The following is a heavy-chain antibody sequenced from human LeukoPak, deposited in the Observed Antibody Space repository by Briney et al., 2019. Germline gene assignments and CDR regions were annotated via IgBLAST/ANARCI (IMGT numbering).Heavy chain of an antibody. J-gene: IGHJ4*02. CDR3: ATGGGYYYNH. CDR2: AYGDGDSK. CDR1: GFPFRSYG. Sequence: GGSLRLSCAASGFPFRSYGVHWVRQAPGKGLEWVAVAYGDGDSKYYADSVKGRFTISKDISKNTLFLQMSSLGAEDTAVYFCATGGGYYYNHWGQGTLVTVSS. D-gene: IGHD3-22*01. V-gene: IGHV3-33*01.